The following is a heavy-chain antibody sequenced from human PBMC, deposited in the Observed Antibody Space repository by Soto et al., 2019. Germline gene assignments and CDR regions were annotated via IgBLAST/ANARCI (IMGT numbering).Heavy chain of an antibody. CDR2: IYYSGST. CDR3: ARTVLWFGEFGGEDLLPVPGFDP. CDR1: VGSISSYY. D-gene: IGHD3-10*01. Sequence: PSETLSLTCTLSVGSISSYYWRWFRQPPGKGLEWIGYIYYSGSTNYNPSLKSRVTISVDTSKNQFSLKLSSVTAADTAVYYCARTVLWFGEFGGEDLLPVPGFDPWGQGTLVTVSS. V-gene: IGHV4-59*08. J-gene: IGHJ5*02.